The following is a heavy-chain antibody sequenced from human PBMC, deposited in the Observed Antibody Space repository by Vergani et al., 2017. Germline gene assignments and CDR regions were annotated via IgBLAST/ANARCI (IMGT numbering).Heavy chain of an antibody. CDR2: IYSADST. CDR1: GYTVSGNH. V-gene: IGHV3-66*02. Sequence: EVQLVESGGGLVKPGGSLRLSCAASGYTVSGNHMTWVRQAPGKGLEWVSVIYSADSTYYADSVKGRFTISRDNSKNTVYLQMNSLRREDMAVYYCAASTYYGLDVWGQGTTVSVSS. CDR3: AASTYYGLDV. J-gene: IGHJ6*02.